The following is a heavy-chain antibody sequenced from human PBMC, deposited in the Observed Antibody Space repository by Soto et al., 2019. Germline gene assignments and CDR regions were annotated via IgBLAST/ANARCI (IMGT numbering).Heavy chain of an antibody. V-gene: IGHV1-69*01. J-gene: IGHJ4*02. Sequence: QVQLVQSGAEVKKPGSSVKVSCKASGGTFSSYAISWVRQAPGQGLEWMGGIIPIFGTANYAQKFQGRVTITADELTSTAYMALSSLRYEDTAVYYCACRGPQRAGFDYWGQGTLVTVSS. CDR3: ACRGPQRAGFDY. D-gene: IGHD3-10*01. CDR1: GGTFSSYA. CDR2: IIPIFGTA.